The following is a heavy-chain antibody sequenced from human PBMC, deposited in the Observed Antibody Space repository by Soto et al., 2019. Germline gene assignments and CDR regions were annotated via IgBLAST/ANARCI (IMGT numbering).Heavy chain of an antibody. CDR3: ARGRYGEY. V-gene: IGHV1-18*01. Sequence: QVHLVQSGAEVKKPGASVKVSCKGSGYAFTTHGITWVRQAPGQGLEWMGWISAHNGNTNYAQKLQGRVTVTRDTSTSTAYMELRSLRSDDTAVYYCARGRYGEYWGQGALVTVSS. D-gene: IGHD3-10*01. CDR1: GYAFTTHG. J-gene: IGHJ4*02. CDR2: ISAHNGNT.